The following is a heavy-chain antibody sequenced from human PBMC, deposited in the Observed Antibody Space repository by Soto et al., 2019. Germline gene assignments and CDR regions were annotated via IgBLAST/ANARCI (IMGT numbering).Heavy chain of an antibody. J-gene: IGHJ5*02. CDR3: ARDRGNSGWFDP. V-gene: IGHV3-53*01. Sequence: GGSLRLSCAVSGFTVSSNYMSWVRQAPGKGLEWVSVIYSDGSTYYADSVKGRFTISRDTSRNTLSLQMNSLRGECTAVYYCARDRGNSGWFDPWGQGTLVTVSS. D-gene: IGHD3-10*01. CDR2: IYSDGST. CDR1: GFTVSSNY.